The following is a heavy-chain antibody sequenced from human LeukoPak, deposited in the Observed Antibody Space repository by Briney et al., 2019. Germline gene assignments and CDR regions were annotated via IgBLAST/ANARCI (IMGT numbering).Heavy chain of an antibody. CDR1: GFTFRSYG. V-gene: IGHV3-33*01. CDR3: ARGSGVQVWSSLDY. J-gene: IGHJ4*02. CDR2: IWYDGSNK. D-gene: IGHD5-18*01. Sequence: GGSLRLSCAASGFTFRSYGMHWVRQAPGKGLEWVAVIWYDGSNKYYADSVKGRFTISRDNSKNTLYLQMNSLRAEDTAVYYCARGSGVQVWSSLDYWGQGTLVTVSS.